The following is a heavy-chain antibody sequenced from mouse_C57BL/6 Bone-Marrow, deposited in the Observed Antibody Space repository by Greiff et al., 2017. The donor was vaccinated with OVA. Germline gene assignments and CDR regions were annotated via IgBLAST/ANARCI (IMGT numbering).Heavy chain of an antibody. CDR2: IDPATGGT. J-gene: IGHJ4*01. D-gene: IGHD2-5*01. CDR1: GYTFTDYE. Sequence: QVQLQQPGAELVRPGASVTLSCKASGYTFTDYEMHWVKQTPVHGLEWIGAIDPATGGTAYNQKFKGKAILTADKSSSTAYMELRRLTSEDSAVYYCTRGYSNYYAMGYWGQGTSVTVSA. V-gene: IGHV1-15*01. CDR3: TRGYSNYYAMGY.